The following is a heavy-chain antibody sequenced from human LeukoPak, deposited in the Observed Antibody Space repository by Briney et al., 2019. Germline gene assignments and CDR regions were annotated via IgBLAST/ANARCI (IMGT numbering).Heavy chain of an antibody. CDR2: IYYSGST. CDR3: AGEDTTGLTDF. J-gene: IGHJ4*02. Sequence: SETLSLTCTVSGGSISSYYWSWIRQPPGKGLEWIGYIYYSGSTNYNPSLKSRVTISVDTSKNQFSLKLSSVTAADTAVYYCAGEDTTGLTDFWGQGTLVTVSS. CDR1: GGSISSYY. V-gene: IGHV4-59*01. D-gene: IGHD1-1*01.